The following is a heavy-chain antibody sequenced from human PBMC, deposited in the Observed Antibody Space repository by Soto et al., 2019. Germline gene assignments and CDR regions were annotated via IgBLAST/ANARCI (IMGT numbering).Heavy chain of an antibody. J-gene: IGHJ2*01. Sequence: WLNRFRKNPGKGLEWVGRVKSKNDGGTTDFAAPVKGRFAISRDDSKNMVYLEMNRLQAEDTAIYYFFLSSRRRHTRCSLGLGIPAEPLSDL. CDR3: FLSSRRRHTRCSLGLGIPAEPLSDL. CDR1: W. V-gene: IGHV3-15*07. D-gene: IGHD3-10*02. CDR2: VKSKNDGGTT.